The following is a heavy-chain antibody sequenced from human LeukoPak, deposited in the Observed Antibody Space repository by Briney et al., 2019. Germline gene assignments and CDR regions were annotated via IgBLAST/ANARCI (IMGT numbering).Heavy chain of an antibody. CDR3: ARDGHCGGDCYYLEPHAFDI. CDR1: GYTLTELS. CDR2: FDPEDGET. Sequence: GASVKVSCKVSGYTLTELSMHWVRQAPGKGLEWMGGFDPEDGETIYAQKFQGRVTMTEDTSTSTAYMGLRSLRSDDTAVYYCARDGHCGGDCYYLEPHAFDIWGQGTMVTVSS. V-gene: IGHV1-24*01. D-gene: IGHD2-21*01. J-gene: IGHJ3*02.